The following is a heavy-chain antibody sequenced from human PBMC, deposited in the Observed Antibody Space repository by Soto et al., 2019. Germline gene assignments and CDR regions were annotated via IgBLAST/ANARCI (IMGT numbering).Heavy chain of an antibody. CDR3: AKMRDGYNYNY. CDR1: GFSFSSYG. V-gene: IGHV3-30*18. Sequence: GGSLGLSCAASGFSFSSYGMQWVRQAPGKGLEWVAVISYDGSNKYYADSVKGRFTISRDNSKNTLYLQMNSLRAEDTAVYYCAKMRDGYNYNYWGQGTLVTVSS. CDR2: ISYDGSNK. D-gene: IGHD5-12*01. J-gene: IGHJ4*02.